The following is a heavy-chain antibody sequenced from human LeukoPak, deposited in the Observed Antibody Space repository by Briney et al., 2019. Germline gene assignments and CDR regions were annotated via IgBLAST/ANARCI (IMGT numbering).Heavy chain of an antibody. CDR2: IYYSGST. J-gene: IGHJ4*02. Sequence: SETLSLTCTVSGGSISSYYWSWIRQPPGKGLEWIGYIYYSGSTYYNPSLKSRVTISVDTSKNQFSLKLSSVTAADTAVYYCAGYYDFWSGYPYFDYWGQGTLVTVSS. V-gene: IGHV4-59*04. CDR3: AGYYDFWSGYPYFDY. CDR1: GGSISSYY. D-gene: IGHD3-3*01.